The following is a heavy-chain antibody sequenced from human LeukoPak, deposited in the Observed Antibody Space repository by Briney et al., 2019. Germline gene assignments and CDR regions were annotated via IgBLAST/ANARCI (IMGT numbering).Heavy chain of an antibody. CDR1: GGTFISYA. V-gene: IGHV1-69*13. J-gene: IGHJ3*01. Sequence: SVKVSCKASGGTFISYAISWVRQAPGQGLEWMGGIIPIFGTANYAQKFQGRVTITADELTSTAYMELSSLRSEDTAVYYCARDRIVGATTAFDVWGQGTMVTVSS. D-gene: IGHD1-26*01. CDR2: IIPIFGTA. CDR3: ARDRIVGATTAFDV.